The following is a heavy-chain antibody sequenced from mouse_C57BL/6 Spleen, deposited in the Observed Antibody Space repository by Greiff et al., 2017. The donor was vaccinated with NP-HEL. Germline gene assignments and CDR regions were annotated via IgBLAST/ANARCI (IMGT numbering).Heavy chain of an antibody. CDR2: IDPSDSET. CDR3: ARRVGSSRWYVDV. CDR1: GYTFTSYW. Sequence: VQLQQPGAELVRPGSSVKLSCKASGYTFTSYWMHWVKQRPIQGLEWIGNIDPSDSETHYNQKFKDKATLTVDKSSSTAYMQLRSLTSEDSAVYYCARRVGSSRWYVDVWGTGTTVTVSS. D-gene: IGHD1-1*01. V-gene: IGHV1-52*01. J-gene: IGHJ1*03.